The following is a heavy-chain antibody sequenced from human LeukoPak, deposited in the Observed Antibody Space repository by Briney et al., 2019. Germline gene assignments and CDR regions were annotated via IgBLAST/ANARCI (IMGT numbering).Heavy chain of an antibody. J-gene: IGHJ6*02. CDR2: ISGSGGST. V-gene: IGHV3-23*01. D-gene: IGHD7-27*01. CDR1: GFTFSSYA. CDR3: AKDGRNWGPYGMDV. Sequence: GGSLRLSCAASGFTFSSYAMSWVRQAPGKGLEWVSAISGSGGSTYYADSVKGRFTISRDKSKNTLYLDMNSLRAEDTAVYYCAKDGRNWGPYGMDVWGQGTTVTVSS.